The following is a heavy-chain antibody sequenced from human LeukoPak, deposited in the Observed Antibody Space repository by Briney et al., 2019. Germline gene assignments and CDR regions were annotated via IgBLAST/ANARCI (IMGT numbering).Heavy chain of an antibody. Sequence: SETLSLTCTVSGGSISSYYWSWIRQPPGKGLEWIGYIYYSGSTNYNPSPTSRVTISVDTSKNQFSLKLSSVTAADTAVYYCARRGGSLSPGPDYWGQGTLVTVSS. D-gene: IGHD2-15*01. CDR3: ARRGGSLSPGPDY. J-gene: IGHJ4*02. CDR2: IYYSGST. CDR1: GGSISSYY. V-gene: IGHV4-59*01.